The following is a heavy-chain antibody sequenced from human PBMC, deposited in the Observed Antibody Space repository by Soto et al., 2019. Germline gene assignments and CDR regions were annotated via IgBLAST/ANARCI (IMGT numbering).Heavy chain of an antibody. D-gene: IGHD1-26*01. Sequence: QVQLVEAGGGVVQPGRSLRLSCAASGFTFSSYGMHWVRQAPGKGLEWVAVIWYDGSNKYYADSVKGRFTISRDNSKNTLYLQMNSLRADYRAVYYCARAKAVGATSYFDYWGQGTLVTVSS. CDR2: IWYDGSNK. CDR1: GFTFSSYG. CDR3: ARAKAVGATSYFDY. V-gene: IGHV3-33*01. J-gene: IGHJ4*02.